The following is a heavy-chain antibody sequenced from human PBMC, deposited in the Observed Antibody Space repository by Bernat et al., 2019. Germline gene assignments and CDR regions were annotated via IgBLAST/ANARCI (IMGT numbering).Heavy chain of an antibody. J-gene: IGHJ4*02. CDR1: GFTFSSYG. CDR3: ARVGRKRTTVTAFDY. Sequence: QVQLVESGGGVVQPGRSLRLSCAASGFTFSSYGMHWVRQAPGKGLDWVAVIWYDGSNKYYADSVKGRFTISRDNSKNTLYLQMNSLRAEDTAVYYCARVGRKRTTVTAFDYWGQGTLVTVSS. V-gene: IGHV3-33*01. CDR2: IWYDGSNK. D-gene: IGHD4-17*01.